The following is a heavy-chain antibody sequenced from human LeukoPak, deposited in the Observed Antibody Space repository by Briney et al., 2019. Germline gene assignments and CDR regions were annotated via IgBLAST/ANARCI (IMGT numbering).Heavy chain of an antibody. CDR1: GFTFSSYG. CDR3: ARAGRAMVRGVMHSYFDY. Sequence: GESLRLSCAASGFTFSSYGMHWVRQAPGKGLEWVAVIWYDGSNKYYADSVKGRFTISRDNSKSTLDLQMKSLRAEDTAVYYCARAGRAMVRGVMHSYFDYWGQGTLVTVSS. CDR2: IWYDGSNK. V-gene: IGHV3-33*01. D-gene: IGHD3-10*01. J-gene: IGHJ4*02.